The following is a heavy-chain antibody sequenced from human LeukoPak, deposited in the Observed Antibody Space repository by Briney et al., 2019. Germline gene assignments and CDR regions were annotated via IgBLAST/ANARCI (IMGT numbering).Heavy chain of an antibody. CDR3: ARVGSYAFDI. V-gene: IGHV4-59*01. CDR2: SDYSGGT. J-gene: IGHJ3*02. CDR1: GGSISTYY. Sequence: PSETLSLTCTVSGGSISTYYWSWIRQPPRKGLEWIGYSDYSGGTHYNPSLRSRVTISTDTSKNQFSLKLRSVTAADTAVYYCARVGSYAFDIWGQGTMVTVSS.